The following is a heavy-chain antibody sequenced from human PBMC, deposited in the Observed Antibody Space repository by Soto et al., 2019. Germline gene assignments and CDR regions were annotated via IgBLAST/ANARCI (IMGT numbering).Heavy chain of an antibody. CDR2: ISGSGGST. Sequence: EVQLLESGGGLVQPGGSLSLSCAASGFTFSSYAMSWVRQAPGKGLEWVSAISGSGGSTYYADSVKGRFTISRDNSKNTLYLQMNSLRVEDTAVYSCAREPRHWYFDLWGRGTLVTASS. J-gene: IGHJ2*01. CDR3: AREPRHWYFDL. CDR1: GFTFSSYA. V-gene: IGHV3-23*01.